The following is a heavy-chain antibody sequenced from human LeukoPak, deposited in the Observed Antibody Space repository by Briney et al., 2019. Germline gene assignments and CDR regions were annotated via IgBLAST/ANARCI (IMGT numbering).Heavy chain of an antibody. Sequence: GGSLRLSCAASGFTFSSYSMNWVRQAPGKGLEWVSYISSSSSTIYYADSVKGRFTISRDNAKNSLYLQMNSLRAEDTALYYCAKDIYVDSSGWYFDYWGQGTLVTVSS. CDR3: AKDIYVDSSGWYFDY. V-gene: IGHV3-48*04. CDR2: ISSSSSTI. CDR1: GFTFSSYS. D-gene: IGHD6-19*01. J-gene: IGHJ4*02.